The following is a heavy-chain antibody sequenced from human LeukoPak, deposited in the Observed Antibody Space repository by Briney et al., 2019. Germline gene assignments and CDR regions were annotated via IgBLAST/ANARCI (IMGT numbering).Heavy chain of an antibody. V-gene: IGHV4-34*01. Sequence: SETLSLTCAVYGGSFSVYYWSWIRQPPGKGLEWIGEINHSGSTNYNPSLKSRVTISVDTSKNQFSLKLSSVTAADTAVYYCARWVIGLDYWGQGTLVTVSS. J-gene: IGHJ4*02. CDR2: INHSGST. CDR3: ARWVIGLDY. CDR1: GGSFSVYY. D-gene: IGHD2-21*01.